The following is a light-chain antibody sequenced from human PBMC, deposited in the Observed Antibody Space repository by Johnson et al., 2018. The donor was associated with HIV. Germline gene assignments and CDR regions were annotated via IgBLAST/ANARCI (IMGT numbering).Light chain of an antibody. CDR1: SSNIGNNY. CDR2: DNN. V-gene: IGLV1-51*01. Sequence: QSVLTQPPSVSAAPGQKVTISCSGSSSNIGNNYVSWYQQLPGTAPKLLIYDNNKRPSGIPDRFSGSKSGTSATLGINGLQTGDEADYYCGTWDSSLSDVRVFGTGTKVTVL. CDR3: GTWDSSLSDVRV. J-gene: IGLJ1*01.